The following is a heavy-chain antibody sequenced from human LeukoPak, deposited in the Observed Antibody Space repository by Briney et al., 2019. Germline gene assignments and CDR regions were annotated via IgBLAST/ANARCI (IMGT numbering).Heavy chain of an antibody. CDR3: ARDRASNWGAPGTYYYGMDV. V-gene: IGHV1-18*01. J-gene: IGHJ6*02. D-gene: IGHD7-27*01. CDR1: GYTFTSYG. Sequence: ALVKVSCKASGYTFTSYGISWVRQAPGQGLEWMGWISAYNGNTKYVQKLQGRVTMTTDTSTSTAYMELRSLRSDDTAVYYCARDRASNWGAPGTYYYGMDVWGQGTTVTVSS. CDR2: ISAYNGNT.